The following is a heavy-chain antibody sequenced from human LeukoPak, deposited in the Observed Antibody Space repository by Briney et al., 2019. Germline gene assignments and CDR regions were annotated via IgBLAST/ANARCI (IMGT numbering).Heavy chain of an antibody. CDR3: ARDQTLPGYSSSWPSYGMDV. J-gene: IGHJ6*02. CDR1: GFTFSSYA. V-gene: IGHV3-23*01. CDR2: ISGSGGST. Sequence: GGSLRLSCAASGFTFSSYAMSWVRQAPGKGLEWVSAISGSGGSTYYADSVKGRFTISRDNSKNTLYLQMNSLRAEDTAVYYCARDQTLPGYSSSWPSYGMDVWGQGTTVTVSS. D-gene: IGHD6-13*01.